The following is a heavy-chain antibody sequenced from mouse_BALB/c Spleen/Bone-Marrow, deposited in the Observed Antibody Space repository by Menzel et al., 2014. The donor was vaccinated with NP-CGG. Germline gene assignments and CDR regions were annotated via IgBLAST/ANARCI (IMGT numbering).Heavy chain of an antibody. Sequence: QVHVKQSGAELMKPGASVKISCKATGYTFSSYWIEWVKQRPGHGLEWIGEILPGSGSTIYNEKFKGKATFTADTSSNTAYMQLSSLTSEDSAVYYCAREDYYGSSYFDYWGQGTPLTVSS. CDR3: AREDYYGSSYFDY. J-gene: IGHJ2*01. D-gene: IGHD1-1*01. CDR1: GYTFSSYW. V-gene: IGHV1-9*01. CDR2: ILPGSGST.